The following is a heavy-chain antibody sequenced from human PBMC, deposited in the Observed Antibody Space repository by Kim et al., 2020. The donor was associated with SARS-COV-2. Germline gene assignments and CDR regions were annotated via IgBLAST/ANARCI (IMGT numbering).Heavy chain of an antibody. V-gene: IGHV4-59*11. CDR1: GGSISSHY. CDR3: ARDHIVLIPGDPGMAEYFYYGVDV. D-gene: IGHD2-2*01. CDR2: IYSSGST. Sequence: SETLSLTCTVSGGSISSHYWSWIRQPPGKGLEWIGYIYSSGSTNYNPSLKSRVTISVDTSKSQFSLKLTSVTAADTAVYYCARDHIVLIPGDPGMAEYFYYGVDVWGQGTTVTVSS. J-gene: IGHJ6*02.